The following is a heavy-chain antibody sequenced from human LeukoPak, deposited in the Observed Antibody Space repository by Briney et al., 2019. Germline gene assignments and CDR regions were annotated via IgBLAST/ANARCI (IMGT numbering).Heavy chain of an antibody. V-gene: IGHV4-61*01. J-gene: IGHJ4*02. CDR1: GDSISSGSYY. CDR2: VYYTGST. Sequence: SETLSLTCTVSGDSISSGSYYWGWIRQPPRKGLEWIGYVYYTGSTNYNPSLKSRVTISVDTSKNQFSLKLNSVTAADTAVYYCARDSDYVWGSYRYWGQGTLSPSPQ. CDR3: ARDSDYVWGSYRY. D-gene: IGHD3-16*02.